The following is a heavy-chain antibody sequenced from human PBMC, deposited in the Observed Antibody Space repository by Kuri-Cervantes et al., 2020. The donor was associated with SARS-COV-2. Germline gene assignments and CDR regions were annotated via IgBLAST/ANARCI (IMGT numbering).Heavy chain of an antibody. CDR2: IYTSGST. CDR3: ARVPGGYSYGPFDY. D-gene: IGHD5-18*01. CDR1: GGSISSYY. Sequence: SETLSLTCTVSGGSISSYYWSWIRQPAGKGLEWIGRIYTSGSTNYDPSLKSRVTMSVDTSKNQFSLKLSSVTAADTAVYYCARVPGGYSYGPFDYWGQGTLVTVSS. V-gene: IGHV4-4*07. J-gene: IGHJ4*02.